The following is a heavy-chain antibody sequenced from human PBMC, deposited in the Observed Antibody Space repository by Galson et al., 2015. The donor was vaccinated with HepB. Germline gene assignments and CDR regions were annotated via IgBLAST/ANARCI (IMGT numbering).Heavy chain of an antibody. D-gene: IGHD2-15*01. V-gene: IGHV3-23*01. CDR2: ISGSGGST. CDR3: AKDRGRNWGGGTCYLEFDY. J-gene: IGHJ4*02. Sequence: SLRLSCAASGFTFSSYAMSWVRQAPGKGLEWVSGISGSGGSTYYADSVKGRFTISRDNSKNTLYLQMNSLRAEDTAVYYCAKDRGRNWGGGTCYLEFDYWGQGTLVTVSS. CDR1: GFTFSSYA.